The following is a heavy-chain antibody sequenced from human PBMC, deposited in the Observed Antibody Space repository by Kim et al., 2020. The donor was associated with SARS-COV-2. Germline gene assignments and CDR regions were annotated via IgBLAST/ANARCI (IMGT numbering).Heavy chain of an antibody. CDR3: ARGELLFQGHLDY. CDR2: IYHSGST. V-gene: IGHV4-38-2*02. J-gene: IGHJ4*02. D-gene: IGHD1-26*01. CDR1: GYSISSGYY. Sequence: SETLSLTCTVSGYSISSGYYWGWIRQPPGKGLEWIGSIYHSGSTYYNPSLKSRVTISVDTSKNQFSLKLSSVTAADTAVYYCARGELLFQGHLDYWGQGT.